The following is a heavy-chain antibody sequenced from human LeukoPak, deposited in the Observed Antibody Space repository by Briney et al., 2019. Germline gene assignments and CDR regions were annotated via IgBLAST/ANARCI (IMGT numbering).Heavy chain of an antibody. Sequence: SVKVSCKASGGTFSSYAISWVRQAPGQGLEWMGRIIPILGIANYAQKFQGRVTITADKSTSTAYMELSSLRSEDTAVYYCARVGAAAGYWFDPWGQGTLVTVSS. D-gene: IGHD6-13*01. J-gene: IGHJ5*02. CDR1: GGTFSSYA. V-gene: IGHV1-69*04. CDR2: IIPILGIA. CDR3: ARVGAAAGYWFDP.